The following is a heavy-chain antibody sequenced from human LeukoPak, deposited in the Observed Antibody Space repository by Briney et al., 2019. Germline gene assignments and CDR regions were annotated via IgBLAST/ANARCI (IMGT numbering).Heavy chain of an antibody. Sequence: PSETLSLTCAVYGGSFSGYYWSWIRQPPGKGLEWIGEINHSGSTNYNPSLKSRVTISVDTSKNQFSLKLSSVTAADTAVYYCARGVRITFGGVIVITAGYFDYWGQGTLVTVSS. V-gene: IGHV4-34*01. CDR2: INHSGST. CDR1: GGSFSGYY. D-gene: IGHD3-16*02. CDR3: ARGVRITFGGVIVITAGYFDY. J-gene: IGHJ4*02.